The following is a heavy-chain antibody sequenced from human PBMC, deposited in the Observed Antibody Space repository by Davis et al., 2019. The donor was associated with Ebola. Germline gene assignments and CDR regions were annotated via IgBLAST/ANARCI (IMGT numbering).Heavy chain of an antibody. CDR3: ARGPLLWFRDKPAYFDY. D-gene: IGHD3-10*01. Sequence: PSETLSLTCTVSGGSISSHYWSWIRQPPGKGLEWIWYIYYSGSTNYNPSLKSRVTLSVDTSKNQFSLKLRSVTAADTAVYYCARGPLLWFRDKPAYFDYWGQGTLVTVSS. CDR1: GGSISSHY. V-gene: IGHV4-59*11. J-gene: IGHJ4*02. CDR2: IYYSGST.